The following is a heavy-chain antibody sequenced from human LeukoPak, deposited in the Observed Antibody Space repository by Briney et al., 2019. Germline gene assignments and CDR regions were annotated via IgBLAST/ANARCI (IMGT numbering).Heavy chain of an antibody. D-gene: IGHD3-22*01. CDR2: IKQDGSEK. Sequence: QPGGSLLLSCAASGFTFSSYWMRWVRPAPGKGLEWVANIKQDGSEKHYVDSVRGRFTLSRDNAKDSLYLQMNSLRADDTAVYYCARDRYYFDSTGYYSTDYWGQGTLVTVSS. J-gene: IGHJ4*02. V-gene: IGHV3-7*01. CDR3: ARDRYYFDSTGYYSTDY. CDR1: GFTFSSYW.